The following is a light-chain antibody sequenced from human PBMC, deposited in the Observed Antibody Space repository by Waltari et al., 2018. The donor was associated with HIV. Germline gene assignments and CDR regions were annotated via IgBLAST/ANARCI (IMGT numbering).Light chain of an antibody. Sequence: QSVLTQPPSVSAAPGQKVTISCSGSSSNIGNNYVSWYQHLPGTAPKLLIYANNKRPSGIPDRFSGSKSGTSATLGITGLQTGDEADYYCATWDSSLSAWVFGGGTKLTVL. V-gene: IGLV1-51*01. CDR3: ATWDSSLSAWV. J-gene: IGLJ3*02. CDR1: SSNIGNNY. CDR2: ANN.